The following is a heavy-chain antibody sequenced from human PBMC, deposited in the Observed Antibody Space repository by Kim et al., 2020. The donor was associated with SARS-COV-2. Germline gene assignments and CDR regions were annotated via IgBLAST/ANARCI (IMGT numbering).Heavy chain of an antibody. J-gene: IGHJ4*02. D-gene: IGHD2-8*01. CDR2: ISGSGGST. V-gene: IGHV3-23*01. Sequence: GGSLILSCAASGFTFSSYAMSWVRQAPGKGLEWVSAISGSGGSTYYADSVKGRFTISRDNSKNTLYLQMNSLRAEDTAVYYCAKAPGYCTNGVCYPFDYWGQGTLVTVSS. CDR3: AKAPGYCTNGVCYPFDY. CDR1: GFTFSSYA.